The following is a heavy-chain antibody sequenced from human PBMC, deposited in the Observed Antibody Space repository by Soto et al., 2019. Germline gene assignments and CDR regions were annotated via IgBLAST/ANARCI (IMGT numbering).Heavy chain of an antibody. J-gene: IGHJ6*02. D-gene: IGHD2-21*02. CDR1: GGSFSGYY. Sequence: QVQLQQWGAGLLKPSETLSLTCAVYGGSFSGYYWSWIRQPPGKGLEWIGEINHSGSTNYNPSLKSRVTRSVDAYKAPFSLKMSSVTAADTAVYYCARGFPVVTPTSYYGMDVWGQGTTVTVSS. CDR3: ARGFPVVTPTSYYGMDV. CDR2: INHSGST. V-gene: IGHV4-34*01.